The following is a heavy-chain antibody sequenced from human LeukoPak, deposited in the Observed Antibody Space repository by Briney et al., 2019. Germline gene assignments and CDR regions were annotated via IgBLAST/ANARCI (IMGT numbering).Heavy chain of an antibody. J-gene: IGHJ6*02. V-gene: IGHV1-2*04. Sequence: ASVKVSCKASGYTFTGYYMHWVRQAPGQGLEWMRWINPNSGGTNYAQKFQGWVTMTRDTSISTAYMELSRLRSDDTAVYYCARGLTMVRADMDVWGQGTTVTVSS. CDR2: INPNSGGT. CDR3: ARGLTMVRADMDV. D-gene: IGHD3-10*01. CDR1: GYTFTGYY.